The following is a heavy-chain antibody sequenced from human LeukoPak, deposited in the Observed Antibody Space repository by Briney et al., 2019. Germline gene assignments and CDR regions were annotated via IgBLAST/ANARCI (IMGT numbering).Heavy chain of an antibody. D-gene: IGHD6-19*01. CDR3: ARARYSSGWYGGNYYYYMDV. CDR1: GGSISSSSYY. CDR2: IYYGGTT. J-gene: IGHJ6*03. Sequence: SETLSLTCTVSGGSISSSSYYWGWIRQPPGKGLEWIGSIYYGGTTYYNPSLKSRVTISVDTSKNQFSLKLSSVTAADTAVYYCARARYSSGWYGGNYYYYMDVWGKGTTVTVSS. V-gene: IGHV4-39*07.